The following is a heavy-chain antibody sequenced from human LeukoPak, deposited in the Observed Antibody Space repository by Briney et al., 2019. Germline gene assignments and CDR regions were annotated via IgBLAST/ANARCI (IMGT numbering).Heavy chain of an antibody. Sequence: PGGSLRLSCAASGFTFDDYAMHWVRQAPGKGLEWVSLISGDGGSTYYADSVKGRFTISRDNSKNSLYLQMNSLRTEDTALYYCAKNRYSSGWYPFDYWGQGTLVTVSS. CDR2: ISGDGGST. V-gene: IGHV3-43*02. CDR3: AKNRYSSGWYPFDY. CDR1: GFTFDDYA. D-gene: IGHD6-19*01. J-gene: IGHJ4*02.